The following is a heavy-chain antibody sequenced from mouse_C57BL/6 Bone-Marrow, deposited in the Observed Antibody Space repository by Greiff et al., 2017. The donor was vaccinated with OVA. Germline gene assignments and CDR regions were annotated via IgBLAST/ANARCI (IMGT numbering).Heavy chain of an antibody. D-gene: IGHD1-1*01. J-gene: IGHJ4*01. CDR2: IWSGGST. V-gene: IGHV2-2*01. CDR3: ARTPPIYYYGSSYVFYAMDY. CDR1: GFSLTSYG. Sequence: QVQLQQSGPGLVQPSQSLSITCTVSGFSLTSYGVHWVRQSPGQGLEWLGVIWSGGSTDYNAAFISRLGILKDNSKSHVFFIMNSLQADDTAIYFCARTPPIYYYGSSYVFYAMDYWGQGTSVTVSS.